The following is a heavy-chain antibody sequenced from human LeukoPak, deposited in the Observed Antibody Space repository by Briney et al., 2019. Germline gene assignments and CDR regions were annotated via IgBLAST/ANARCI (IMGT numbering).Heavy chain of an antibody. D-gene: IGHD3-10*01. J-gene: IGHJ4*02. CDR3: ARVGSRKWPSRAIRY. V-gene: IGHV4-34*01. CDR2: TTHSEST. Sequence: PSETLSLTCAVYGGSFSGYYWSWIRQPPGKGLEWIGETTHSESTNYNSSLKSRATISVDASKNQFSLKLTSVTAADTAVYYCARVGSRKWPSRAIRYWGQGTLVTVSS. CDR1: GGSFSGYY.